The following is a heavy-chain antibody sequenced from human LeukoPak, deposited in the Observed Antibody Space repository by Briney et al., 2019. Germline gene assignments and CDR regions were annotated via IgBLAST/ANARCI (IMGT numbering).Heavy chain of an antibody. D-gene: IGHD2-2*02. J-gene: IGHJ5*02. CDR2: IYYSGST. Sequence: SETLSLTCTVSGGSISSSSYYWGWIRQPPGKGLEWIGSIYYSGSTYYNPSLKSRVTISVDTSKNQFSLKLSSVTAADTAVYYCARNLAIVVVPAAIQYNWFDPWGQGTLVTVSS. CDR1: GGSISSSSYY. CDR3: ARNLAIVVVPAAIQYNWFDP. V-gene: IGHV4-39*01.